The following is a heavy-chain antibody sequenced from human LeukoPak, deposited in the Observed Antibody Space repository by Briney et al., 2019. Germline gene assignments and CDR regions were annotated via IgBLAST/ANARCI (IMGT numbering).Heavy chain of an antibody. J-gene: IGHJ4*02. V-gene: IGHV1-69*05. CDR1: GSTFSSYA. Sequence: SVKVSCKPSGSTFSSYAISWVRRDPGQGLEWMGGIIPIFGTPSYEQKFQGRVTITTDESTSTAYMELSSVRSEERAGNYCASLVTEYWGRGTLVTVAS. D-gene: IGHD1-14*01. CDR2: IIPIFGTP. CDR3: ASLVTEY.